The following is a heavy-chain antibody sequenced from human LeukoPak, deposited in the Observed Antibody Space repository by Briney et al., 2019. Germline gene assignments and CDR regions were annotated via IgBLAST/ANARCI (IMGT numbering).Heavy chain of an antibody. D-gene: IGHD6-13*01. J-gene: IGHJ4*02. Sequence: GGSLRLSCAASGFTVSNSHMTWVRQAPGKGLEWVSSITDSGDGTYYADSVKGRFTISRDNSKNTLYLQMNSLRAEDAAIYYCAKGKISATGGLDYWGQGTLVTVSS. CDR1: GFTVSNSH. V-gene: IGHV3-23*01. CDR2: ITDSGDGT. CDR3: AKGKISATGGLDY.